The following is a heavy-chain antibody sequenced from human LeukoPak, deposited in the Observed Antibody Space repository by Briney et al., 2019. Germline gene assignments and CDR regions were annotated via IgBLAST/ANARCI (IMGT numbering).Heavy chain of an antibody. CDR3: ARDGRQQLAGGGNYYYMDV. CDR2: ISSSGSTI. V-gene: IGHV3-48*03. Sequence: PGGSLRLSCAASGFTFSSYEMNWVRQAPGKGLEWVSYISSSGSTIYYADSVKGRFTISRDNTKNTLYLQMNSLRAEDTAVYYCARDGRQQLAGGGNYYYMDVWGKGTTVTISS. CDR1: GFTFSSYE. J-gene: IGHJ6*03. D-gene: IGHD6-13*01.